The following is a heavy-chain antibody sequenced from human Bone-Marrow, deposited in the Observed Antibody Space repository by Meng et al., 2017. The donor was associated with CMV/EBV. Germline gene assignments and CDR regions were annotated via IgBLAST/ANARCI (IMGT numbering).Heavy chain of an antibody. CDR1: GFTFSDYY. D-gene: IGHD3-3*01. V-gene: IGHV3-11*01. CDR2: ISSSGSTI. Sequence: GESLKISCAASGFTFSDYYMSWIRQAPGKGLEWVSYISSSGSTIYYADSVKGRFTISRDNAKNSLYLQMNSLRAEDTAVCYCARSLLEGYYFDYWGQGTLVTVSS. J-gene: IGHJ4*02. CDR3: ARSLLEGYYFDY.